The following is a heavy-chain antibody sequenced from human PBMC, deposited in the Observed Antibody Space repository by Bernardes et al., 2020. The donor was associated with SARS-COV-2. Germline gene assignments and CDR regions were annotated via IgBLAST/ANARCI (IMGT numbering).Heavy chain of an antibody. CDR3: AREADWNYVFDY. J-gene: IGHJ4*02. CDR1: EFTFSNYA. CDR2: ITNNSSYK. Sequence: GGSLRLSCAASEFTFSNYALSWVRQAPGKGLEWVSSITNNSSYKYYADSVKGRFTISRDNAKNSLYLQMNSLRAEDTAVYFCAREADWNYVFDYWGQGPLVTVSP. D-gene: IGHD1-7*01. V-gene: IGHV3-21*01.